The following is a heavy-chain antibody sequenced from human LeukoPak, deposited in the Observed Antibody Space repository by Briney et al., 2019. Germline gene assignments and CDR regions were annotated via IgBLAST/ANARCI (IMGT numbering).Heavy chain of an antibody. Sequence: PSETLSLTCTVSGGSISSGGYYWSWIRQHPGKGLEWIGYIYYSGSTYYNPSLKSRVTISVDTSKNQFSLKLSSVTAADTAVYYCARDRPGYCSSTSCYSDAFDIWGQGTMVTVSS. CDR3: ARDRPGYCSSTSCYSDAFDI. CDR2: IYYSGST. D-gene: IGHD2-2*02. V-gene: IGHV4-31*03. CDR1: GGSISSGGYY. J-gene: IGHJ3*02.